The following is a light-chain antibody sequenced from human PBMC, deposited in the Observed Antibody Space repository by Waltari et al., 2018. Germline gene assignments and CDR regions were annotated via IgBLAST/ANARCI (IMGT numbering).Light chain of an antibody. Sequence: QSALTQPPSVSGSPGQSVTISCTGTSSDVGGYNSVSWYQQHPDKAPKLIIFDVNQRPSVVPDRFSGSKAGNTASLSISALQAEDEAGYYCSSYTTRGTVVFGGGTTLTV. CDR3: SSYTTRGTVV. V-gene: IGLV2-11*01. J-gene: IGLJ2*01. CDR1: SSDVGGYNS. CDR2: DVN.